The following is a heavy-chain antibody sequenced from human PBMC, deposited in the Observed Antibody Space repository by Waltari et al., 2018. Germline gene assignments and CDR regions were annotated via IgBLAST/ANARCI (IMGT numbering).Heavy chain of an antibody. CDR1: EYTFTSSY. CDR3: ALDRGALWMDV. V-gene: IGHV1-46*01. Sequence: QVQLVQSGAEVKKPGASVKISCKTSEYTFTSSYIHWVRQAPGQGLEWMGIINPSVGSTSYAQKFQGRVTMTRDTSTSTVYMELSSLRSEDTAVYYCALDRGALWMDVWGQGTTVTVSS. J-gene: IGHJ6*02. D-gene: IGHD2-21*01. CDR2: INPSVGST.